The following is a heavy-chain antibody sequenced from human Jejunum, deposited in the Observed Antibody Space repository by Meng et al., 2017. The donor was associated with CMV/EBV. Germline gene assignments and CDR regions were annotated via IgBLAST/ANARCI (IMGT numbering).Heavy chain of an antibody. V-gene: IGHV3-72*01. CDR1: GVILSDHY. J-gene: IGHJ4*02. D-gene: IGHD1-1*01. Sequence: SCVASGVILSDHYMDRVRQAPGKGLEWVGRTRSKAHSYSTEYAASVTGRFSISRDESKNSLHLQMNSLKTEDTAVYYCVRGHNSFDLWGQGTLVTVSS. CDR3: VRGHNSFDL. CDR2: TRSKAHSYST.